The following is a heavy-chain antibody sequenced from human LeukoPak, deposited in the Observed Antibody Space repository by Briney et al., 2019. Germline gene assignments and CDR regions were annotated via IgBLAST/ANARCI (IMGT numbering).Heavy chain of an antibody. Sequence: SETLSLTCTVSGGSINTYYWSWIRQPPGKGLEWIGYIYYSGSTNYNPSLKGRVTISVDTSKNQFSLKLSSVTAADTAVYYCARLSTQGGYYYFYMDVWGKGTTVTVSS. J-gene: IGHJ6*03. CDR2: IYYSGST. CDR3: ARLSTQGGYYYFYMDV. CDR1: GGSINTYY. V-gene: IGHV4-59*01.